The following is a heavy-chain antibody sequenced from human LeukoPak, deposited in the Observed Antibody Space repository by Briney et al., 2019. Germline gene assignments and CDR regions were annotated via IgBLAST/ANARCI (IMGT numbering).Heavy chain of an antibody. CDR1: GFTFSSYW. CDR3: ARGGGLDV. Sequence: GGSLRLSCAASGFTFSSYWMHWVRQAPGKGLEWVASINHNGNVNYYVDSVKGRFTISRDNAKNSLYLQMSNLRAEDTAVYFCARGGGLDVWGQGATVTVSS. CDR2: INHNGNVN. V-gene: IGHV3-7*03. D-gene: IGHD3-16*01. J-gene: IGHJ6*02.